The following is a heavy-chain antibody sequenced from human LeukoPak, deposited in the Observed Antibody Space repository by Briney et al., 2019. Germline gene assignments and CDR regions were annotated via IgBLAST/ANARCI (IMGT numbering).Heavy chain of an antibody. Sequence: ASVKVSCKASGYTFTSYGISWVRQAPGQGLEWIGWISAFNANTNYAQKFQGRVTMTTDTSTSTVYMDLRNLRSDDTAVYYCARDLDIVVVAAALRHYGLDVWGQGTTVTVSS. V-gene: IGHV1-18*01. J-gene: IGHJ6*02. CDR1: GYTFTSYG. CDR3: ARDLDIVVVAAALRHYGLDV. D-gene: IGHD2-15*01. CDR2: ISAFNANT.